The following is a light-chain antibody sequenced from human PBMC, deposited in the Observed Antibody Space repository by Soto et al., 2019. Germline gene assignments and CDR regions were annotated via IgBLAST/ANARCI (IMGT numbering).Light chain of an antibody. CDR1: QDIRYY. J-gene: IGKJ5*01. CDR2: DAS. V-gene: IGKV1-33*01. Sequence: DIQRTQTTSSLSASLGDIVTITCHASQDIRYYLNWYQQKTGQAPKLLIYDASQLETGVPSRFSGSGSGTDFTFTINSLQPEDIGTYYCQQYNSFPITFGQGTRLEIK. CDR3: QQYNSFPIT.